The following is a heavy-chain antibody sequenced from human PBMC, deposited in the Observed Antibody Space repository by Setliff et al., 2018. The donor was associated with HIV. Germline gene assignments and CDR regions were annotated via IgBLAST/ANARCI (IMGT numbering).Heavy chain of an antibody. V-gene: IGHV3-53*01. D-gene: IGHD6-13*01. CDR2: ICDDGRT. Sequence: LRLSCAASGFTLSNNYMTWVRQAPGKGLEWVSVICDDGRTYYADSVKGRFTISRDTSINLVYLHMHRLIAEDTAFYYCAGGSAGLDYWGQGTLVTVSS. CDR1: GFTLSNNY. J-gene: IGHJ4*02. CDR3: AGGSAGLDY.